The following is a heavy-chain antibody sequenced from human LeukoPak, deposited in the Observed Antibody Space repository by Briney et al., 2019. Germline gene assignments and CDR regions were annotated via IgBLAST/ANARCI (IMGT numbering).Heavy chain of an antibody. D-gene: IGHD4-17*01. Sequence: PGGSLRLSCAASGFTFSTYGMHWVRQAPGKGLEWVAFIRYDGSRKYLADSVKGRFTTSRDNSKNTLYLQMNNLRAEDTAVYYCAKDPTGMTTVTRDGYWGQGTLVTVPS. V-gene: IGHV3-30*02. CDR3: AKDPTGMTTVTRDGY. J-gene: IGHJ4*02. CDR1: GFTFSTYG. CDR2: IRYDGSRK.